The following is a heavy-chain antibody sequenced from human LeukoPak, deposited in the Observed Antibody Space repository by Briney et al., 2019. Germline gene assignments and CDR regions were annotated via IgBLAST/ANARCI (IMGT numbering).Heavy chain of an antibody. J-gene: IGHJ4*02. V-gene: IGHV4-4*07. CDR1: GGSISSYY. CDR3: ARNLAGHFGGFYFDY. CDR2: IYTSGST. D-gene: IGHD2-21*01. Sequence: SETLSLTCTVSGGSISSYYWSWIRQPAGKGLEWIGHIYTSGSTKYNPSLKGRVTMSVDTSKNQFSLNLSSVTAADTAVYYCARNLAGHFGGFYFDYWGQGTLVTVSS.